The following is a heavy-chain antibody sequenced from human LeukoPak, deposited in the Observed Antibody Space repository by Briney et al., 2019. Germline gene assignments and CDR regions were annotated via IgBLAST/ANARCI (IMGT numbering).Heavy chain of an antibody. CDR2: ISSSSSYI. CDR1: GFTFSSYS. J-gene: IGHJ4*02. Sequence: GGSLRLSCAASGFTFSSYSMNWVRQAPGKGLEWVSSISSSSSYIYYADSVKGRFTISRDNAKNSLYLQMNSLRAEDTAVYYCARSRGRRDCFDYWGQGTLVTVSS. V-gene: IGHV3-21*01. CDR3: ARSRGRRDCFDY.